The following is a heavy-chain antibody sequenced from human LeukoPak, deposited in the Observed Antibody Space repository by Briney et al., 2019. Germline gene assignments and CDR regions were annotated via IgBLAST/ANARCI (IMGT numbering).Heavy chain of an antibody. J-gene: IGHJ4*02. D-gene: IGHD2-21*01. CDR2: IYPDDSDT. CDR3: ARHDDGDSNFGF. CDR1: GYSFTTYW. Sequence: GESLKISCKGSGYSFTTYWIGWVRQMPGKGLEWMGIIYPDDSDTRYSPSFQGQVTISADKSINTTYLHWSSLKASDTAMYYCARHDDGDSNFGFWGQGTLVTVSS. V-gene: IGHV5-51*01.